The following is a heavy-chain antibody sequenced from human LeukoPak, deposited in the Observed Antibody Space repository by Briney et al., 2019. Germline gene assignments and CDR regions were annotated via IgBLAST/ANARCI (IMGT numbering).Heavy chain of an antibody. CDR1: GFTFSSYS. Sequence: PGGSLRLSCAASGFTFSSYSMSWVRQAPGKGLEWVSSITTSSTYISYADSVKGRFTISRDNAKNSLYLQMNSLRAEDTAVYYCARGKYSSGWFVYWGQGTLVTVSS. D-gene: IGHD6-19*01. CDR3: ARGKYSSGWFVY. J-gene: IGHJ4*02. CDR2: ITTSSTYI. V-gene: IGHV3-21*01.